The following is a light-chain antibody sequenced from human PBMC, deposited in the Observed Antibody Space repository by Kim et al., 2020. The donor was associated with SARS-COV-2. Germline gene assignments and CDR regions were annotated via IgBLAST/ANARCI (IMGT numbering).Light chain of an antibody. CDR3: QQYYDYPWT. V-gene: IGKV1-8*01. Sequence: ASTGDSVTITCRASQGISSYLTWYQQKPGKAPKLLIYAASTLQSGVPLRFSGSGSGPDFTLTISCLQSEDFATYYCQQYYDYPWTFGQGTKVDIK. CDR1: QGISSY. CDR2: AAS. J-gene: IGKJ1*01.